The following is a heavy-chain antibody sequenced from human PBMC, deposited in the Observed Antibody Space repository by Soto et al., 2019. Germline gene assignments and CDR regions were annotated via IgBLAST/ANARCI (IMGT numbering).Heavy chain of an antibody. CDR1: GGSVSSGSYY. V-gene: IGHV4-61*01. CDR2: IYYSGST. CDR3: ASGTGDLGY. J-gene: IGHJ4*02. Sequence: QVQLQESGPGLVKPSETLSLTCTVSGGSVSSGSYYWSWIRQPPGKGLEWIGYIYYSGSTNYNPSLKSRVTISVDTSKNQFSLKLSSVXXXXXXXXXXASGTGDLGYWGQGTLV. D-gene: IGHD7-27*01.